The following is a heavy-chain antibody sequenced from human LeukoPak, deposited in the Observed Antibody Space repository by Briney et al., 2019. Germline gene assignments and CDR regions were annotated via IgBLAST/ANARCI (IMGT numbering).Heavy chain of an antibody. CDR2: IYYSGST. D-gene: IGHD6-6*01. V-gene: IGHV4-59*01. CDR3: ARDRRHWFDP. J-gene: IGHJ5*02. CDR1: GGSISSYY. Sequence: SETLSLTCAVNGGSISSYYWSWIRQPPGKGLEWIGYIYYSGSTNYNPSLKSRVTISVDTSKNQFSLKLSSVTAADTAVYYCARDRRHWFDPWGQGTLVTVSS.